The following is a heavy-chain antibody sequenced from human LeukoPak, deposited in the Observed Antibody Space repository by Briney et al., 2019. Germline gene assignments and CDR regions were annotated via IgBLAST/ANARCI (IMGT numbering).Heavy chain of an antibody. Sequence: SVKVSCKASGGTFSSYAISWVRQAPGQGLEWMGGIIPIFGTANYAQKFQGRVTITADESTSTAYMELSSLRSEDTAVYYCAREVGGTGTTPEDPDYYYYMDVWGKGTTVTVSS. CDR2: IIPIFGTA. D-gene: IGHD1-7*01. V-gene: IGHV1-69*13. CDR3: AREVGGTGTTPEDPDYYYYMDV. J-gene: IGHJ6*03. CDR1: GGTFSSYA.